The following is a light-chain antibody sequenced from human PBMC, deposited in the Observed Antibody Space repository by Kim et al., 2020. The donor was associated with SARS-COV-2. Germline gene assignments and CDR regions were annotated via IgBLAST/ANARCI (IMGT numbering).Light chain of an antibody. Sequence: EIVMTQSPATLSVSPGERATLSCRASQRVSSNLAWYQQKPGQAPSLLIYGASTRATGIPARFSGSGSGTEFTLTISSLQSEDFAVYYCQQYKKWPPTFGQGTKGEIK. CDR3: QQYKKWPPT. CDR2: GAS. CDR1: QRVSSN. J-gene: IGKJ1*01. V-gene: IGKV3-15*01.